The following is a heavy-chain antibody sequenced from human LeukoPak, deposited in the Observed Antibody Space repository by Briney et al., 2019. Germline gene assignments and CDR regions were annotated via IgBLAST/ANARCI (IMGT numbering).Heavy chain of an antibody. CDR1: GDSIRTSSYY. CDR2: IYYSGRT. Sequence: SETLSLTCSVSGDSIRTSSYYWGWIRQPPGKGLEWIGSIYYSGRTYYNPSLKSRVTISVDTSKNQFSLKLSSVTAADTAVYYCARGLNRRSPYSSSWYRSAFDIWGQGTMVTVSS. D-gene: IGHD6-13*01. J-gene: IGHJ3*02. V-gene: IGHV4-39*07. CDR3: ARGLNRRSPYSSSWYRSAFDI.